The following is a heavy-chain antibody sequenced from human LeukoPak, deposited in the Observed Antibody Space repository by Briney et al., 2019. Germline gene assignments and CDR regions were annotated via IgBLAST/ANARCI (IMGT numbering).Heavy chain of an antibody. CDR1: GDSVSRNSAA. CDR2: TYYKSKWYN. CDR3: ARHTLTTPARAFDY. Sequence: SQTLSLTCAISGDSVSRNSAAWNWIRQSPSRGLEWLGRTYYKSKWYNNYAVSVKSRITINPDTSKNQFSLQLNSVTPEDTAVYYCARHTLTTPARAFDYWGQGTLVTVSS. V-gene: IGHV6-1*01. D-gene: IGHD4-17*01. J-gene: IGHJ4*02.